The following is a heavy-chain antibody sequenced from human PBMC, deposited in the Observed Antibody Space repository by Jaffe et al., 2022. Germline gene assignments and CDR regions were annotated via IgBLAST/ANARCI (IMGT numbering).Heavy chain of an antibody. CDR2: IIPILGIA. Sequence: QVQLVQSGAEVKKPGSSVKVSCKASGGTFSSYTISWVRQAPGQGLEWMGRIIPILGIANYAQKFQGRVTITADKSTSTAYMELSSLRSEDTAVYYCARIIYGSGSYSDYWGQGTLVTVSS. J-gene: IGHJ4*02. V-gene: IGHV1-69*02. CDR1: GGTFSSYT. CDR3: ARIIYGSGSYSDY. D-gene: IGHD3-10*01.